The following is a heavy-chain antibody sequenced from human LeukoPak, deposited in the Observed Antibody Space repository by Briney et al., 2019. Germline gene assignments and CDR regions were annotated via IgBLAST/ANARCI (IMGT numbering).Heavy chain of an antibody. CDR2: INQDGSEK. CDR1: GFSFSGYW. V-gene: IGHV3-7*01. D-gene: IGHD3-10*01. CDR3: ARVSGLGTNEYYQY. J-gene: IGHJ1*01. Sequence: PGGSLRLSCAASGFSFSGYWMSWVRQAPGKGLEWVANINQDGSEKYHVDSVKGRFTISRDNAKNSLYLQMNSLRADDTAVYYCARVSGLGTNEYYQYWGQGTLVTVRS.